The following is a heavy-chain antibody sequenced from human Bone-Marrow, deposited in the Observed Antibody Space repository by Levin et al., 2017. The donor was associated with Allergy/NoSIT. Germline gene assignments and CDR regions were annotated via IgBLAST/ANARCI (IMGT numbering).Heavy chain of an antibody. CDR1: GFTFSNYA. J-gene: IGHJ4*02. D-gene: IGHD2/OR15-2a*01. CDR2: ISGSGGNK. Sequence: GGSLRLSCAASGFTFSNYAMNWVRQAPGKGLEWVSGISGSGGNKDYADSVKGRFAISRDNSKDTVYLQMNSLRADDTAVYYCAKVNRGLYEGAFDFWGQGTLVIVSS. V-gene: IGHV3-23*01. CDR3: AKVNRGLYEGAFDF.